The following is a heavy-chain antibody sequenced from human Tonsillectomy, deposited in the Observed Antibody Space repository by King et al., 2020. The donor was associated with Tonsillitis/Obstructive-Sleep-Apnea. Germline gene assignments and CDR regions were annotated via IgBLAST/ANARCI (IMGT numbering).Heavy chain of an antibody. Sequence: VQLVESGGGVVQPGRSLRLSCAASGFTFSGFAMHWVSQAPGKGLEWVAVISYDGSNKYYADSVKGRFTISRDNSKNTLYLQMNSLRAEDTAVYYCAREFDVLAVSCPTFASWGQGTLVPVSS. CDR2: ISYDGSNK. CDR1: GFTFSGFA. D-gene: IGHD6-19*01. CDR3: AREFDVLAVSCPTFAS. V-gene: IGHV3-30*04. J-gene: IGHJ4*02.